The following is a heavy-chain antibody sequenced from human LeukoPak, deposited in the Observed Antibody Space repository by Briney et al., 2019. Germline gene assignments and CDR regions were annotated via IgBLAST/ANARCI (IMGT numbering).Heavy chain of an antibody. V-gene: IGHV3-9*01. CDR3: AKDFGRSAYDRPFDY. D-gene: IGHD5-12*01. CDR2: ISWNSGSI. CDR1: GFTFDDYA. J-gene: IGHJ4*02. Sequence: GRSLRLSCAASGFTFDDYAMHWVRQAPGKGLEWVSGISWNSGSIAYADSVKGRFTISRDNAKNSLYLQMNSLRAEDTALYYCAKDFGRSAYDRPFDYWGQETLVTVSS.